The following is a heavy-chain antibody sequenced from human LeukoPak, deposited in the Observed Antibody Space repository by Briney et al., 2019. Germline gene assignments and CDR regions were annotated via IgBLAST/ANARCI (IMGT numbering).Heavy chain of an antibody. CDR1: GLTFSSYG. Sequence: GGSLRLSCAASGLTFSSYGMHWVRQAPGKGLEWVAYIRYDGSTQYYADSVKGRFTISRDNSKNTLYLQMNSLRAEDTAVYYCAKGGVSIGSWGQGTLVTVSS. CDR2: IRYDGSTQ. V-gene: IGHV3-30*02. J-gene: IGHJ4*02. D-gene: IGHD2-15*01. CDR3: AKGGVSIGS.